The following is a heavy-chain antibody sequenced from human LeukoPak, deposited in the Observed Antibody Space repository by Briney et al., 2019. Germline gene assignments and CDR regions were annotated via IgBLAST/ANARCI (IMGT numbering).Heavy chain of an antibody. V-gene: IGHV3-48*01. CDR1: GFTFSSYS. Sequence: GGSLRLSCAASGFTFSSYSMNWVRQAPGKGLEWVSYISSSSSTIYYADSVKGRFTISRDNAKNSLYLQMNSLRAEDTAVYYCTTDPGGYRRGYWGQGTLVTVSS. J-gene: IGHJ4*02. D-gene: IGHD5-18*01. CDR2: ISSSSSTI. CDR3: TTDPGGYRRGY.